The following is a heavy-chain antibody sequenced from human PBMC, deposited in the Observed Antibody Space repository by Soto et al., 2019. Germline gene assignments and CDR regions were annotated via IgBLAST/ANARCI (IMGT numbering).Heavy chain of an antibody. V-gene: IGHV3-74*01. D-gene: IGHD4-4*01. Sequence: GGSLRLSCAASGFTFSSSWMHWVRQAPGKGLVWVSRINSDGFSTTYADSVKGRFTISRDNAKNTLYLQMDSLRAEDTAVYFCTRARLGSPNYFDPWGQGTLVTVSS. CDR2: INSDGFST. CDR1: GFTFSSSW. J-gene: IGHJ5*02. CDR3: TRARLGSPNYFDP.